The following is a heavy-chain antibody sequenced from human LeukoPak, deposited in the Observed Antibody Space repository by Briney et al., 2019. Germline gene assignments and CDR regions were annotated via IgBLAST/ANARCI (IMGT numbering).Heavy chain of an antibody. J-gene: IGHJ5*02. Sequence: SETLSLTCTVSGGSISSYYWSWIRQPPGKGLEWIGSIYYSGSTYYNPSLKSRVTISVDTSKNQFSLKLSSVTAADTAVYYCARHLDSSGWYNWFDPWGQGTLVTVSS. V-gene: IGHV4-39*01. CDR2: IYYSGST. CDR3: ARHLDSSGWYNWFDP. D-gene: IGHD6-19*01. CDR1: GGSISSYY.